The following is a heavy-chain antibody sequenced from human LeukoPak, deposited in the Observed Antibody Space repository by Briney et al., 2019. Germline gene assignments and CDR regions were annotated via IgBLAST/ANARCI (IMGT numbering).Heavy chain of an antibody. J-gene: IGHJ4*02. Sequence: SETLSLTCAVYGGSFSGYYWSWIRQPPGKGLEWIGEITNSGSTNSNTSLKSRVTISVDTSKNQFSLKVSSVTAADTAVYYCARMPLKRWLQSYYFDYWGQGTLVTVSS. V-gene: IGHV4-34*01. CDR2: ITNSGST. CDR1: GGSFSGYY. D-gene: IGHD5-24*01. CDR3: ARMPLKRWLQSYYFDY.